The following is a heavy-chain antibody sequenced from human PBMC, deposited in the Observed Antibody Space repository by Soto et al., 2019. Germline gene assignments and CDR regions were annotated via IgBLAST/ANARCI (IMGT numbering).Heavy chain of an antibody. V-gene: IGHV3-21*01. CDR2: ISSSSSYI. CDR1: GFTFSSYS. Sequence: GGSLRLSCAASGFTFSSYSMNWVRQAPGKGLEWVSSISSSSSYIYYADSVKGRFTISRDNAKNSLYLQMNSLRAEDTAVYYCAKVYYSGTFPGAFDIWGQGTMVTVSS. CDR3: AKVYYSGTFPGAFDI. J-gene: IGHJ3*02. D-gene: IGHD1-26*01.